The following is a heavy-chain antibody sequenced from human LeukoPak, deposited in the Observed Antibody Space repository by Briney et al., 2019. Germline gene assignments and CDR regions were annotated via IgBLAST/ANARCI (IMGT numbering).Heavy chain of an antibody. J-gene: IGHJ6*03. CDR2: VFTSGNT. CDR1: GGSITRGSYY. CDR3: ARGYYYGSGSTYYYYYMDV. D-gene: IGHD3-10*01. V-gene: IGHV4-61*09. Sequence: SETLSLTCAVSGGSITRGSYYWTWIRQPAGKALEWIGHVFTSGNTNYNPSLKGRVTISIETSKSQFSLKLSSVTAADTAVYYCARGYYYGSGSTYYYYYMDVWGKGTTVTISS.